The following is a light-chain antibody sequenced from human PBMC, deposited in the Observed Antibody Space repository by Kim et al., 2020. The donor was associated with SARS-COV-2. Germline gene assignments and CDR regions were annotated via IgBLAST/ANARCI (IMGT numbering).Light chain of an antibody. Sequence: PGRAVTHAGTATRGDVGAYNTVSWYKQNPGKATNLIIYEVSKPSGALDRFSGSKSGNTAALTISGLQAEDEADYYCYAVAGSDSYLFGTGTKVTVL. V-gene: IGLV2-11*01. J-gene: IGLJ1*01. CDR3: YAVAGSDSYL. CDR1: RGDVGAYNT. CDR2: EVS.